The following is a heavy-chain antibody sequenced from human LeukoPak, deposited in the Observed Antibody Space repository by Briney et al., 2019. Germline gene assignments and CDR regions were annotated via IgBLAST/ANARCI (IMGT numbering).Heavy chain of an antibody. V-gene: IGHV3-7*01. Sequence: QPGGSLRLSCAASGFTFSSYWMSWVRQAPGKGLEWVANIKQDGSEKYYVDSVKGRFTISRDNAKNSLYLQMNSLRVEDTAVYYCATDGGYCSRTSCYRGDYFDYWGQGTLVTVSS. D-gene: IGHD2-2*02. CDR2: IKQDGSEK. J-gene: IGHJ4*02. CDR3: ATDGGYCSRTSCYRGDYFDY. CDR1: GFTFSSYW.